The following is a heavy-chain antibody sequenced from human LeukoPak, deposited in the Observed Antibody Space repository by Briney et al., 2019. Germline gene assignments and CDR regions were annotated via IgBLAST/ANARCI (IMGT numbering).Heavy chain of an antibody. J-gene: IGHJ4*02. CDR1: GFTFRSYG. V-gene: IGHV3-30*02. Sequence: PGGSLRLSCAASGFTFRSYGMHWVRQAPGKGLEWVAFLRYDGNNKYYADSVKGRFTISRDNSKNTGYLQMNSLRAEDTAVYYCAKDPTHFRVWDDYDNTRLNYWGQGTLVTVSS. CDR2: LRYDGNNK. D-gene: IGHD3-22*01. CDR3: AKDPTHFRVWDDYDNTRLNY.